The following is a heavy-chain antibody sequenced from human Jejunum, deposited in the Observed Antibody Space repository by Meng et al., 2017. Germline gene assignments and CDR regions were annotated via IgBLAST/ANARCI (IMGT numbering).Heavy chain of an antibody. Sequence: QVLLQESGPGLGRPSETLSLTFTVSGGSVSSTNCYWSWIRQPPGKGLEWIGYRYYSGSTNYNPSLKSRVTISVDTSKSQFSLKLFSVTAADTAVYYCAREYCISTTCYFDSWGQGTLVTVSS. D-gene: IGHD2-2*01. CDR3: AREYCISTTCYFDS. J-gene: IGHJ4*02. CDR1: GGSVSSTNCY. CDR2: RYYSGST. V-gene: IGHV4-61*01.